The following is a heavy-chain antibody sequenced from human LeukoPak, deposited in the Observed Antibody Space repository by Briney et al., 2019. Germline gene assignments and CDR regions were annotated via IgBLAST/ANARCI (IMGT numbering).Heavy chain of an antibody. CDR3: ARDLGRITMVRGVLNNPDPLDP. CDR2: IIPIFGTA. Sequence: SSVKVSCKASGGTFTSYAISWVRQAPGQGLEWMGGIIPIFGTANYAQKFQGRVTITADESTSTAYMELSSLRSEDTAVYYCARDLGRITMVRGVLNNPDPLDPWGQGTLVTVSS. J-gene: IGHJ5*02. D-gene: IGHD3-10*01. CDR1: GGTFTSYA. V-gene: IGHV1-69*01.